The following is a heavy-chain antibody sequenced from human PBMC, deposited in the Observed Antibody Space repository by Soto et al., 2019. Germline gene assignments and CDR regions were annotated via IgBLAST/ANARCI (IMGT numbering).Heavy chain of an antibody. V-gene: IGHV3-30-3*01. CDR3: ARGAPNCIWFGELSSDY. CDR2: ISYDGSNK. J-gene: IGHJ4*02. CDR1: GFTFSNYA. D-gene: IGHD3-10*01. Sequence: QVQLVESGGGVVQPGRSLRLSCAASGFTFSNYAMHWVRQAPGKGLEWVAVISYDGSNKYYADSVKGRFTISRDNSKNTLYLQMNSMRTEDTAVYYCARGAPNCIWFGELSSDYWGQGTLVTVSS.